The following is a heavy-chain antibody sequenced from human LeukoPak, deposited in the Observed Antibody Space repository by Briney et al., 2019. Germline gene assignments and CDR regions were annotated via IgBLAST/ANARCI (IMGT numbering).Heavy chain of an antibody. CDR3: ARGGPMVRGVNQLGYYYYYMDV. CDR2: INHSGST. D-gene: IGHD3-10*01. J-gene: IGHJ6*03. Sequence: SETLSLTCAVYGGSFSGYYWSWIRQPPGKGLEWIGEINHSGSTNYNPSLKSRVTISVDTSKNQFSLKLSSVTAADTAVYYCARGGPMVRGVNQLGYYYYYMDVWGKGTTVTVSS. V-gene: IGHV4-34*01. CDR1: GGSFSGYY.